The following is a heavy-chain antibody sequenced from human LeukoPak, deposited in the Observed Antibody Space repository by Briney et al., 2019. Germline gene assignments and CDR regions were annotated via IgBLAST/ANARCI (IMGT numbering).Heavy chain of an antibody. CDR1: GGSINYYY. D-gene: IGHD1-1*01. CDR3: ARESHVERDDF. J-gene: IGHJ4*02. V-gene: IGHV4-59*01. Sequence: SETLSLTCTVSGGSINYYYWMWIRRPPGKGLEWIGYIYYSGGTHYNPSLKSRVTMLVDTSKNQFSLKLTAVTAADTAVYYCARESHVERDDFWGQGTLITVSS. CDR2: IYYSGGT.